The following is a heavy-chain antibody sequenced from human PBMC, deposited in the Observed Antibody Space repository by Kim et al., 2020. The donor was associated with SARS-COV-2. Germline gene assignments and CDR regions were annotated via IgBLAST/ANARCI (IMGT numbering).Heavy chain of an antibody. D-gene: IGHD2-15*01. J-gene: IGHJ5*02. Sequence: TGYEQKCQGRVTMTRNTSISTAYMELSSLRSEDTAVYYCARGFSRIPIDPWGQGTLVTVSS. V-gene: IGHV1-8*01. CDR3: ARGFSRIPIDP. CDR2: T.